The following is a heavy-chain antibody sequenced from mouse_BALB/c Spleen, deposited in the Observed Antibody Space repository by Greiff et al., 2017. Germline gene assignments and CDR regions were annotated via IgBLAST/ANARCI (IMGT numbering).Heavy chain of an antibody. J-gene: IGHJ4*01. D-gene: IGHD1-2*01. CDR1: GYTFTSYW. CDR2: IYPGSGST. V-gene: IGHV1S22*01. CDR3: TRGDTTATSSMDY. Sequence: LQQPGSELVRPGASVKLSCKASGYTFTSYWMHWVKQRPGQGLEWIGNIYPGSGSTNYDEKFKSKATLTVDTSSSTAYMQLSSLTSEDSAVYYCTRGDTTATSSMDYWGQGTSVTVSA.